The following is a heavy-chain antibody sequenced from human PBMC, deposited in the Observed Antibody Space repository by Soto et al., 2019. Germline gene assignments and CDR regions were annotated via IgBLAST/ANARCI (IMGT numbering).Heavy chain of an antibody. V-gene: IGHV3-48*01. CDR1: GFTFSSYS. CDR3: ARDLTIFGDNY. Sequence: EVQLVESGGGLVQPGGSLRLSCAASGFTFSSYSMNWVRQAPGKGLEWVSYISSSSSTIYYADSVKGRFTISRDNAKNSLYLQMNSLRAEDTAVYYCARDLTIFGDNYWGQGTLVTVSS. CDR2: ISSSSSTI. J-gene: IGHJ4*02. D-gene: IGHD3-3*01.